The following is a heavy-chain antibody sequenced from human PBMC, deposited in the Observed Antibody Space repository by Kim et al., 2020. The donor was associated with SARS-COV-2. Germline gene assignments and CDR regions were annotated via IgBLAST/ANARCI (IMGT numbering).Heavy chain of an antibody. CDR3: ARARTDYYDSSGLGLDY. Sequence: ASVKVSCKASGYTFTSYGISWVRQAPGQGLEWMGWISAYNGNTNYAQKLQGRVTMTTDTSTSTAYMELRSLRSDDTAVYYCARARTDYYDSSGLGLDYWGQETLVTVSS. D-gene: IGHD3-22*01. V-gene: IGHV1-18*01. J-gene: IGHJ4*02. CDR1: GYTFTSYG. CDR2: ISAYNGNT.